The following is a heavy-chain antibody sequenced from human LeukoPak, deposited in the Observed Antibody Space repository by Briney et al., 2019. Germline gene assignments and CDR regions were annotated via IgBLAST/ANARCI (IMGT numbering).Heavy chain of an antibody. CDR2: ISGSGGST. V-gene: IGHV3-23*01. CDR3: ANPYYYDSSGYYYYIDY. J-gene: IGHJ4*02. D-gene: IGHD3-22*01. Sequence: GGSLRLSCAASGFTFSSYAMSWVRQAPGKGLEWVSAISGSGGSTYYADSVKGRLTISRDNSKNTLYLQMNSLRAEDTAVYYCANPYYYDSSGYYYYIDYWGQGTLVTVSS. CDR1: GFTFSSYA.